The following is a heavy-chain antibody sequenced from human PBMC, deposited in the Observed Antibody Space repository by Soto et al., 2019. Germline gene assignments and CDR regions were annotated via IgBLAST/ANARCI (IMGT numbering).Heavy chain of an antibody. D-gene: IGHD3-3*01. CDR2: ISSSSSTI. J-gene: IGHJ5*02. V-gene: IGHV3-48*01. CDR3: ARGPMVGVVRTNWFDP. CDR1: GFTFSSYS. Sequence: GGSLRLSCAASGFTFSSYSMNWVRQAPGKGLEWVSYISSSSSTIYYADSVKGRFTISRDNAKNSLYLQMNSLRAEDTAVYYCARGPMVGVVRTNWFDPWGQGTLVTVSS.